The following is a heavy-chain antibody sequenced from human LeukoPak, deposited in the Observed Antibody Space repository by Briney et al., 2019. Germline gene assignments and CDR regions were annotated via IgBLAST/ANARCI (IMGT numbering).Heavy chain of an antibody. CDR1: GFPFSSSW. D-gene: IGHD3-10*01. V-gene: IGHV3-74*01. J-gene: IGHJ3*02. Sequence: GGSLRLSCVASGFPFSSSWMHWVRQAAGRGLIWVSRMNSDGTFTNYADSVKGRFTISRDNAKNTLYLQMNRLRAEDTAVYFCALVRGVIPKTNDAFDMWGQGTMVIVSS. CDR2: MNSDGTFT. CDR3: ALVRGVIPKTNDAFDM.